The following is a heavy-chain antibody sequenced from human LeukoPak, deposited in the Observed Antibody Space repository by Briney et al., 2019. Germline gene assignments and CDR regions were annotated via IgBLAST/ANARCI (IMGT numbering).Heavy chain of an antibody. D-gene: IGHD2-8*02. J-gene: IGHJ4*02. V-gene: IGHV4-34*01. Sequence: SETLSLTCAVYGGSFSGYYSSWIRQPPGKGLEWIGEINHSGSTNYNPSLKSRVTISVDTSKNQFSLKLSSVTAADTAVYYCARGWSVFAYWGQGTLVTVSS. CDR2: INHSGST. CDR1: GGSFSGYY. CDR3: ARGWSVFAY.